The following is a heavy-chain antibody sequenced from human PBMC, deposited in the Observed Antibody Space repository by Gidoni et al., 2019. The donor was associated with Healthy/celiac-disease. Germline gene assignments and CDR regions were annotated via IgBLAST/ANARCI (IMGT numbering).Heavy chain of an antibody. V-gene: IGHV1-69*18. CDR2: IIPIFGRA. D-gene: IGHD1-26*01. CDR1: GGTFSSYA. CDR3: ASSPGSYYYYGMDV. Sequence: QVQLVQSGAEVKKPGSSVKVSCKSSGGTFSSYAISWVRQAPGQGLEWMGRIIPIFGRANYAQKFQGRVTITADESTGTAYMELSSLRSEDTAVYYCASSPGSYYYYGMDVWGQGTTVTVSS. J-gene: IGHJ6*02.